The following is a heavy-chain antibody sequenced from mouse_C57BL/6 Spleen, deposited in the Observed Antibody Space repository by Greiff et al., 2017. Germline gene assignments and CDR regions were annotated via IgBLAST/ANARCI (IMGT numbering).Heavy chain of an antibody. CDR1: GFTFSSYS. Sequence: EVQLQESGGGLVKPGGSLKLSCAASGFTFSSYSMSWVRQTPEKRLEWVATISDGGSYTYYPDNVKGRFTISRDNAKNNLYLQLSHLKSEDTAMYYGARDLDRSGYVDARDDWGQGTSVTGSS. D-gene: IGHD3-2*02. V-gene: IGHV5-4*01. J-gene: IGHJ4*01. CDR2: ISDGGSYT. CDR3: ARDLDRSGYVDARDD.